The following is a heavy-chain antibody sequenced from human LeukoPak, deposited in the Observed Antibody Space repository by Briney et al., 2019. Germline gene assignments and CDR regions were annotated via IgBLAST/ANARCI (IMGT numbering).Heavy chain of an antibody. Sequence: PGGSLRLSCAASGFTFSSYAMSWVRQAPGKGLEWVSAISGSGGSTYYADSVKGRFTISRDNSKNTLYLQMNSLRAEDTAVYYCAKGGYYGSGSYNDYWGQGNLVTVCS. CDR2: ISGSGGST. CDR1: GFTFSSYA. CDR3: AKGGYYGSGSYNDY. J-gene: IGHJ4*02. D-gene: IGHD3-10*01. V-gene: IGHV3-23*01.